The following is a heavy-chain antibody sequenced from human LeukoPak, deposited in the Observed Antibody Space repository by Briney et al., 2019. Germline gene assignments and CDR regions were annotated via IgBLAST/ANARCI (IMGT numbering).Heavy chain of an antibody. D-gene: IGHD4-17*01. CDR3: ARDQLGGDPGNYYYYYMDV. Sequence: PGGSLRLSCATSGFTFGDYAMSWFRQAPGKGLEWVGFIRSKIYGGAIEYAASVKGRFTISRVDSKSIAYLQMNSLRTEDTGLYYCARDQLGGDPGNYYYYYMDVWGKGTTVTVPS. CDR1: GFTFGDYA. J-gene: IGHJ6*03. CDR2: IRSKIYGGAI. V-gene: IGHV3-49*03.